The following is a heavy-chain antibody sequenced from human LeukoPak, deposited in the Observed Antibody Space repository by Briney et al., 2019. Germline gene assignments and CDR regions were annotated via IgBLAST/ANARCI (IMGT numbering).Heavy chain of an antibody. V-gene: IGHV4-34*01. CDR2: INHSGST. Sequence: KPSETLSLTCAVYGGSFSGYYWSWIRQRPGKGLEWIGEINHSGSTNYNPSLKSRVTISLDTSQNQLPLKLSSVTPADPAVYYCASAPHYSSSWYYYHYGMDVWGQGTTVTVSS. CDR1: GGSFSGYY. D-gene: IGHD6-13*01. CDR3: ASAPHYSSSWYYYHYGMDV. J-gene: IGHJ6*02.